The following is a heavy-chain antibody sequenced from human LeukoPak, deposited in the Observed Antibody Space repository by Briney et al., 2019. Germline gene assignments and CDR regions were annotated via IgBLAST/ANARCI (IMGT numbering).Heavy chain of an antibody. D-gene: IGHD3-10*01. CDR1: GGTFISYA. V-gene: IGHV1-69*05. CDR3: ARAVRGSGSYL. CDR2: IIPIFGTA. J-gene: IGHJ4*02. Sequence: ASVKVSCKASGGTFISYAISWVRHAPGQGLEWMGRIIPIFGTANYAQKFQGRVTITTDESTSTAYMELSSLRSEDTAVYYCARAVRGSGSYLWGQGTLVTVSS.